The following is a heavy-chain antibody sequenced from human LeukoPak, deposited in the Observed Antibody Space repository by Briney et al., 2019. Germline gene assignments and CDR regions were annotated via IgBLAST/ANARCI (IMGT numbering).Heavy chain of an antibody. Sequence: PGGSLRLSCAASGFTFSSYGMHWVRQAPGKGLEWVSYISSSGSTIYYADSVKGRFTISRDNAKNSLYLQMNSLRAEDTAVYYCARDDAIGAFDIWGQGTMVTVSS. CDR2: ISSSGSTI. V-gene: IGHV3-48*04. CDR3: ARDDAIGAFDI. D-gene: IGHD2-8*01. J-gene: IGHJ3*02. CDR1: GFTFSSYG.